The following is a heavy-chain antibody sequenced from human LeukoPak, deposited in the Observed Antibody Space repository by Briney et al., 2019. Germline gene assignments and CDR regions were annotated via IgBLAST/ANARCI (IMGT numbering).Heavy chain of an antibody. J-gene: IGHJ6*04. D-gene: IGHD2-2*01. Sequence: SVTVSCKASGGTFSSYAISWVRQAPEQGLEWMGGIIPIFGTANYAQKFQGRVTITADKSTSTAYMELSSLRSEDTAVYYCARASTPYAPAFYGMDVWGKGTTVTVPS. CDR1: GGTFSSYA. CDR3: ARASTPYAPAFYGMDV. V-gene: IGHV1-69*06. CDR2: IIPIFGTA.